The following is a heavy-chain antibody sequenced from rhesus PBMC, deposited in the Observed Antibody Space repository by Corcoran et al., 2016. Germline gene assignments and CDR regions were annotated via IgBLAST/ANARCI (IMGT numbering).Heavy chain of an antibody. CDR2: IYGSGSST. CDR1: GGCISRSY. CDR3: ARETAAAGTFDY. V-gene: IGHV4-169*02. D-gene: IGHD6-25*01. J-gene: IGHJ4*01. Sequence: QLQLQEPGPGLEKPTETLTGTCSGSGGCISRSYWSVLRQAPGKGLEWIGYIYGSGSSTNYNPSLKSRVTLSVDTSKNQLSLKLSSVTTADTAVYYCARETAAAGTFDYWGQGVLVTVSS.